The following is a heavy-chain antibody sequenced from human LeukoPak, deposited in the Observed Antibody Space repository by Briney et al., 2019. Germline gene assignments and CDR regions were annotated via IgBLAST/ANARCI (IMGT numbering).Heavy chain of an antibody. Sequence: PSETLSLTCIVSSGSISTYYWSWIRQPPGKGLDWIGSIYYTGSTNYNPSLKSRVTTSVDTSKNQVSLKLSSVTAADTAVYYCARGGYVFDYWGQGTLVTVSS. D-gene: IGHD3-22*01. CDR2: IYYTGST. CDR3: ARGGYVFDY. J-gene: IGHJ4*02. V-gene: IGHV4-59*01. CDR1: SGSISTYY.